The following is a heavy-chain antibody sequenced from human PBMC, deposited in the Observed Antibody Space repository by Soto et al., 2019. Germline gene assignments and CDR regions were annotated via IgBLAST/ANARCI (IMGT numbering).Heavy chain of an antibody. CDR3: ARDQAAAPTLDYYFGMDV. D-gene: IGHD6-13*01. CDR1: GFTFNNYG. CDR2: IWYAGTNK. J-gene: IGHJ6*02. V-gene: IGHV3-33*01. Sequence: QVQLVESGGGVVQPGRSLRLSCAASGFTFNNYGMHWVRQAPGKGLEWVAVIWYAGTNKYYADSVKGRFTISRDNSKNTPYRQMNSLRAEDTAVYYCARDQAAAPTLDYYFGMDVWGQGTTVTVSS.